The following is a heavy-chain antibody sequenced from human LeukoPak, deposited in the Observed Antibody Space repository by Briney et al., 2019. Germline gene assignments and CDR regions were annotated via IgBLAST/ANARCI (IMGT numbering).Heavy chain of an antibody. CDR3: AKGGPYNWFDP. CDR2: ISGSGGST. J-gene: IGHJ5*02. CDR1: GFTFSSYS. V-gene: IGHV3-23*01. Sequence: GGPLSLSWAVSGFTFSSYSMNWVGQAPGKGLEGVSAISGSGGSTYYADSVKGRFTISRDNSKNTLYLQMNSLRAEDTAVYYCAKGGPYNWFDPWGQGTLVTVSS.